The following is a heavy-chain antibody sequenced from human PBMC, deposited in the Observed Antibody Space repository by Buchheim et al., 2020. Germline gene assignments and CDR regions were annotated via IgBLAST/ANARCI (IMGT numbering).Heavy chain of an antibody. CDR3: ARVDYDFWSGYYFVGPATYFDY. D-gene: IGHD3-3*01. CDR2: IKQDGSEK. J-gene: IGHJ4*02. Sequence: EVQLVESGGGLVQPGGSLRLSCAASGFTFSSYSMNWVRQAPGKGLEWVANIKQDGSEKYYVDSVKGRFTISRDNAKNSLYLQMNSLRAEDTAVYYCARVDYDFWSGYYFVGPATYFDYWGQGTL. V-gene: IGHV3-7*01. CDR1: GFTFSSYS.